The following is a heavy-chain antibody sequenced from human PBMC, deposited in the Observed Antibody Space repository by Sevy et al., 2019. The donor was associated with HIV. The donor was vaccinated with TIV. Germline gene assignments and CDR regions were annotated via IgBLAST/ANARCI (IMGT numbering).Heavy chain of an antibody. V-gene: IGHV3-48*01. J-gene: IGHJ6*02. Sequence: GGSLRLSCAASGFTFSSFSMNWVRQAPGKGPEWISYISTRSSAIYYADSMKGRFTISRDNSKNSLYLQMNSLRAEDTAVYTCGRESASGTPGGVYYYYYNMDVWGQGTTVTVSS. CDR3: GRESASGTPGGVYYYYYNMDV. D-gene: IGHD6-13*01. CDR1: GFTFSSFS. CDR2: ISTRSSAI.